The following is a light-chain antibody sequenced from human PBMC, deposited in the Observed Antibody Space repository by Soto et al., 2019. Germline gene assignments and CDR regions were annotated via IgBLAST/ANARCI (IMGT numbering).Light chain of an antibody. CDR2: DAS. CDR3: QQYNSPMYT. V-gene: IGKV1-5*01. CDR1: QSISSW. Sequence: DIQMTQSPSTLSASVGDRVTITCRASQSISSWLAWYQQKPGKAPKLLIYDASSLESVVPSRFSGSGSGTEFTLTISILQPDDFATYYCQQYNSPMYTFGQGTKLEIK. J-gene: IGKJ2*01.